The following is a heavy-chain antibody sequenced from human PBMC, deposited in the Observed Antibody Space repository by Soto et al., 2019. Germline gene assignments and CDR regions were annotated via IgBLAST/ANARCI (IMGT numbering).Heavy chain of an antibody. CDR3: ARDLWGYCGTDCYPLDV. Sequence: SETLSLTCTVSGGSISGYYWSWIRQPPGKGLEWIGYMYNTGSTVYNPSFKSRVTISVGTSKNQFSLKLNSVTAADTAVYYCARDLWGYCGTDCYPLDVWGQGTTVTVPS. CDR2: MYNTGST. V-gene: IGHV4-59*01. CDR1: GGSISGYY. J-gene: IGHJ6*02. D-gene: IGHD2-21*02.